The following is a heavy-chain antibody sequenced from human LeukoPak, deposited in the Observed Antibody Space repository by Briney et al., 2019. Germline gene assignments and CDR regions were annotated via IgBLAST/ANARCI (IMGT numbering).Heavy chain of an antibody. CDR3: ARDYSNYVPFFDY. CDR2: IYHSGST. J-gene: IGHJ4*02. D-gene: IGHD4-11*01. CDR1: GGSISSSNW. Sequence: SGTLSLTCAVSGGSISSSNWWSWVRQPPGKGLEWIGEIYHSGSTHYNPSLESRVTISVDTSKNHFSLNLRSVTAADTAVYYCARDYSNYVPFFDYWGQGTLVTVSS. V-gene: IGHV4-4*02.